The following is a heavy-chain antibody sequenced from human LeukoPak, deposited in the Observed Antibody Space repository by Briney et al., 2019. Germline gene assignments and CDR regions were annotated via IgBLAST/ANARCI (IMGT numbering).Heavy chain of an antibody. Sequence: SETLSLTCTVSGGSISSYYWSWIRQPPGKGLEWIGYIYYSGSTNYNPSLKSRVTISVDTSKNQFSLKLSSVTPADTAVYYCASWVAWFDPWGQGTLVTVSS. D-gene: IGHD2-15*01. J-gene: IGHJ5*02. CDR1: GGSISSYY. CDR2: IYYSGST. V-gene: IGHV4-59*01. CDR3: ASWVAWFDP.